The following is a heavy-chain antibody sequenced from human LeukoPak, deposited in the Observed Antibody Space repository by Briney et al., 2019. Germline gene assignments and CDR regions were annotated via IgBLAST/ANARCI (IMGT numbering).Heavy chain of an antibody. V-gene: IGHV1-8*01. Sequence: ASVKVSCKASGYTFTSYDINWVRQATGQGLEWMGWMNPNSGNTGYAQKFQGRVTMTRNTSISTAYMELSSLRSEDTAVYYCARARRVSSSSWYSGFYPWGQGTLVTVSS. CDR2: MNPNSGNT. J-gene: IGHJ5*02. D-gene: IGHD6-13*01. CDR1: GYTFTSYD. CDR3: ARARRVSSSSWYSGFYP.